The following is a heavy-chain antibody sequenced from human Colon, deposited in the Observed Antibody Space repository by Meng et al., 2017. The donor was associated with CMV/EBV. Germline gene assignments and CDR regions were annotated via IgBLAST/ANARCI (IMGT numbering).Heavy chain of an antibody. CDR3: ARIPLRLADGSRDY. V-gene: IGHV3-23*01. J-gene: IGHJ4*02. D-gene: IGHD2-21*01. CDR1: GFPFSNFD. Sequence: GGSLRLSCAASGFPFSNFDMSWVRQAPGKGLEWVSVISGSGGSTYYADSAKGRFTISRDNSKNTVFLQMDSLRAEDTAIYYCARIPLRLADGSRDYWGQGTLVTVSS. CDR2: ISGSGGST.